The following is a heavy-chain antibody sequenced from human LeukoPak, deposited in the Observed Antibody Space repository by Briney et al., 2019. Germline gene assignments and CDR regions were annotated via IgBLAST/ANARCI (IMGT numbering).Heavy chain of an antibody. V-gene: IGHV3-7*05. CDR2: IKQDGRKK. J-gene: IGHJ4*02. D-gene: IGHD4-17*01. CDR3: ARDKSYGDSEDY. Sequence: GGSLRLSCSASGFIFSNYCMSWVRQAPGKGLEWVANIKQDGRKKYYVDSVKGRFTISRDNAKNSLSLQMNSLRAEDTVVYYCARDKSYGDSEDYWGQGTLVTVSS. CDR1: GFIFSNYC.